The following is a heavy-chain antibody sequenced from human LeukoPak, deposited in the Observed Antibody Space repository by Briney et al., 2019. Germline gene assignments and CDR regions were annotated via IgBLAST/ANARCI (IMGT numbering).Heavy chain of an antibody. CDR1: GGSISSSSYY. V-gene: IGHV4-39*07. J-gene: IGHJ5*02. D-gene: IGHD6-19*01. CDR3: ARAKLLAVAGNSPFDP. Sequence: PSETLSLTCTVSGGSISSSSYYWGWIRQPPGKGLEWIGSIYYSGSTYYNPSLKSRVTISVDTSKNQFSLKLSSVTAADTAVYYCARAKLLAVAGNSPFDPWGQGTLVTVSS. CDR2: IYYSGST.